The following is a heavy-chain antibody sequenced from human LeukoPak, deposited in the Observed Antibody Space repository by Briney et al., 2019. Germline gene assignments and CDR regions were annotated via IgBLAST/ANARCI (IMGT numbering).Heavy chain of an antibody. Sequence: PGGSLRLSCAASGFTFSSYAMSWVRQAPGKGLEWVSAISGSGGSTYYADSVKGRFTISRDNSKNTLYLQMNSLRAEDTAVYYCAKDESHCSSTSCARMDAFDIWGQGTMVTVSS. D-gene: IGHD2-2*01. CDR1: GFTFSSYA. V-gene: IGHV3-23*01. CDR3: AKDESHCSSTSCARMDAFDI. CDR2: ISGSGGST. J-gene: IGHJ3*02.